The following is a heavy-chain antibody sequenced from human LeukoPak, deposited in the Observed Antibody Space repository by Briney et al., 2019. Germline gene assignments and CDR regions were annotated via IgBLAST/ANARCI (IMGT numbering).Heavy chain of an antibody. D-gene: IGHD2-21*01. Sequence: ASVTLSCKASGGTFSSYAISWVRQAPGPGLEWMGRIIPIFGIANYAQKFQGRVTITADKSTSTAYMELSRLRSEDTAVYYCARGVDGWLCFFDIWGQGTMVTVSS. V-gene: IGHV1-69*04. CDR3: ARGVDGWLCFFDI. CDR1: GGTFSSYA. CDR2: IIPIFGIA. J-gene: IGHJ3*02.